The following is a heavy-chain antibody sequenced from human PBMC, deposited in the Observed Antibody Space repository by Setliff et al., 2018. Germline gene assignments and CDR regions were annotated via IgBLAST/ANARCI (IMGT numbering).Heavy chain of an antibody. CDR1: GFTFSNYW. V-gene: IGHV3-74*01. CDR3: ARSPRPPTSLDYVDV. Sequence: GGSLRLSCAASGFTFSNYWMHWVRQAPGKGLVWVSRINPDGSTTSYADSVKGRFTISRDSSKNTLYLQMNNLRAEDTAVYYCARSPRPPTSLDYVDVWGDGTMVTVSS. D-gene: IGHD2-2*01. J-gene: IGHJ6*03. CDR2: INPDGSTT.